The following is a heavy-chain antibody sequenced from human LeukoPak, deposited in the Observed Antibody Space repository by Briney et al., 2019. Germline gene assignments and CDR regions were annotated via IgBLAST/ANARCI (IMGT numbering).Heavy chain of an antibody. J-gene: IGHJ4*02. V-gene: IGHV4-61*02. D-gene: IGHD6-19*01. Sequence: SEALSLTCTVSGGSISSSSYYWSWIRQPAGKGLEWIGRMYTSGNTNYNPSLKSRVTMSVDTSKKQFSLRLSSVTAADTAVYYCAREPVTGTSNFFDSWGQGTLVTVSS. CDR2: MYTSGNT. CDR1: GGSISSSSYY. CDR3: AREPVTGTSNFFDS.